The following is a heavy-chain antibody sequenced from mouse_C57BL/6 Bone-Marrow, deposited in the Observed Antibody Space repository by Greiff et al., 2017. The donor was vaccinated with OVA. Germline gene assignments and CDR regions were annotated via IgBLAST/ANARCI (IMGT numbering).Heavy chain of an antibody. Sequence: EVKLVESGAELVRPGASVKLSCTASGFNFKDDYMHWVKQRPEQGLEWIGWIDSENGDTEYASTFQGKATITADTSSNTAYLQLSSLTSEDTAVYYCTTGDYSNYVGDYYGLDYWGQGTSVTVSS. CDR2: IDSENGDT. J-gene: IGHJ4*01. V-gene: IGHV14-4*01. CDR3: TTGDYSNYVGDYYGLDY. D-gene: IGHD2-5*01. CDR1: GFNFKDDY.